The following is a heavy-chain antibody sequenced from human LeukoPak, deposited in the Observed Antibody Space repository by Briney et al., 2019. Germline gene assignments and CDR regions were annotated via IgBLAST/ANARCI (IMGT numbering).Heavy chain of an antibody. V-gene: IGHV3-48*01. CDR2: ISSTSGTI. J-gene: IGHJ5*02. D-gene: IGHD5-24*01. Sequence: GGSLRLSCAASGFTFSSYSLNWVRQAPGMGLEWVSYISSTSGTIYYADSVKGRFTISRDNAKNSLYLQMNRLRAEDTAVYYCARDKVPREMAANWFDPWGQGTLVTVSS. CDR3: ARDKVPREMAANWFDP. CDR1: GFTFSSYS.